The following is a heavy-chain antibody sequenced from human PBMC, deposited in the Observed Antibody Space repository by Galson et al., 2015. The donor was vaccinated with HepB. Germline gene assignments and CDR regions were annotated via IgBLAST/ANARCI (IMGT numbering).Heavy chain of an antibody. Sequence: QSGAEVKKPGESLKISCKTSGYSFSIYWIGWVRQMPGKGLEWMGIIYPRDSDTRYSPSFQGQVTISADNSISTAYLQWSSLRASDTAVYYCAVLRVSPPAWGHGTLVTVSS. CDR1: GYSFSIYW. J-gene: IGHJ5*01. D-gene: IGHD3-16*01. CDR2: IYPRDSDT. V-gene: IGHV5-51*01. CDR3: AVLRVSPPA.